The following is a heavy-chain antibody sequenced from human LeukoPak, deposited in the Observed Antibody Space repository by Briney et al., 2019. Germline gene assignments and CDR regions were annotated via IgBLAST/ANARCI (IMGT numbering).Heavy chain of an antibody. Sequence: GGSLRLSCAASGFTFDDYAMHWVRQAPGKGLEWVSGISWNSGSIGYADSVKGRFTIFRDNAKNSLYLQMNSLGGEDTALYYCARGRTGQVPAAPDYWGQGTLVTVSS. CDR2: ISWNSGSI. V-gene: IGHV3-9*01. CDR1: GFTFDDYA. D-gene: IGHD2-2*01. J-gene: IGHJ4*02. CDR3: ARGRTGQVPAAPDY.